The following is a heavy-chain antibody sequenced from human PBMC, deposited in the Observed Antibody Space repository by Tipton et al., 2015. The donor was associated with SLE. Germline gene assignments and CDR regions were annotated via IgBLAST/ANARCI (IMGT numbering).Heavy chain of an antibody. V-gene: IGHV3-7*01. CDR3: AKDWKWQQPYYGMNV. CDR1: GFTFSSYW. Sequence: SLRLSCAASGFTFSSYWMSWVRQAPGKGLEWVANIKQDGSEKYYADSVRGRFTISRDNSQNTLYLQMNSLRPEDTAIYYCAKDWKWQQPYYGMNVWGQGTTVTVSS. D-gene: IGHD1/OR15-1a*01. CDR2: IKQDGSEK. J-gene: IGHJ6*02.